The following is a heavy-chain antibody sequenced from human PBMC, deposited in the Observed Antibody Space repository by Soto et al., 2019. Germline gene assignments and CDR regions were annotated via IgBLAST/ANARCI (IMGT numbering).Heavy chain of an antibody. D-gene: IGHD6-6*01. Sequence: PSETLSLTCTVSGGSIHGYYWSWIRQPPGKGLEWLGYVYFTGSTNYNPSLKSRVTISVSTSKKQFSLRLTSVTAADTAVYYCARSLATPATNIDYWGQGTLVTVSS. J-gene: IGHJ4*02. V-gene: IGHV4-59*01. CDR3: ARSLATPATNIDY. CDR2: VYFTGST. CDR1: GGSIHGYY.